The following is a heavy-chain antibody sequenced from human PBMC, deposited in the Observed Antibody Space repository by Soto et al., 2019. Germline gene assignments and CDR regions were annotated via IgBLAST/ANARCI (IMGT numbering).Heavy chain of an antibody. D-gene: IGHD3-22*01. CDR1: GFTFSSYA. J-gene: IGHJ4*02. CDR3: AKSTFIVVVLSVLDY. V-gene: IGHV3-23*01. Sequence: GGPLRLSCAASGFTFSSYAVSWVRQAPGKGLEWVSAISGSGGSTYYADSVKGRFTISRDNSKNTLYLQMNSLRAEDTAVYYCAKSTFIVVVLSVLDYWGQGTLVTVSS. CDR2: ISGSGGST.